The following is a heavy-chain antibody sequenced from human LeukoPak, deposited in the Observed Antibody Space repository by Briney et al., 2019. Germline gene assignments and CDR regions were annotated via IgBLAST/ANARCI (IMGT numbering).Heavy chain of an antibody. CDR2: ISNDGSNE. CDR1: GFAFSTYA. J-gene: IGHJ3*02. D-gene: IGHD6-19*01. CDR3: AKDRKVGVAVAGMGNI. Sequence: GGSLRLSCAASGFAFSTYAMHWVRQAPGKGLEWVAVISNDGSNEYYADSVKGRFTISRDNSKNTLHSQMNSLRAEDTAVYYCAKDRKVGVAVAGMGNIWGQGTMVTVSS. V-gene: IGHV3-30*18.